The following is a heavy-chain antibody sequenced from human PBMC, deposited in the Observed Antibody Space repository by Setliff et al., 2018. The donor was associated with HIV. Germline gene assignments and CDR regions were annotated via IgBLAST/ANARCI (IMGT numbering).Heavy chain of an antibody. D-gene: IGHD3-10*01. V-gene: IGHV4-61*09. CDR1: GGSINSDSYY. Sequence: LSLTCTVFGGSINSDSYYWTWIRQPAGKGLEWIGHIHTSGITNYNPSLKSRVTISLDTSNSQFSLKLSSLTAADTAVYYCARVSYYGSFYYNYYMDVWGKGTTVTVSS. CDR3: ARVSYYGSFYYNYYMDV. J-gene: IGHJ6*03. CDR2: IHTSGIT.